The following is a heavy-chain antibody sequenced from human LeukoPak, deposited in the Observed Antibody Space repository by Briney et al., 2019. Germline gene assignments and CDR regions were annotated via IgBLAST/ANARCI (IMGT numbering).Heavy chain of an antibody. CDR3: TRDRSRAEDD. J-gene: IGHJ4*02. Sequence: GGSLRLSCAASGFTFSGHWMSWVRQAPGKGLEWVAHINQGGSDKHYVDSVKGRFTISRDNANNLLYLQMNSLRGEDTAVYYCTRDRSRAEDDWGQGTLVTVSS. CDR1: GFTFSGHW. V-gene: IGHV3-7*01. D-gene: IGHD1-14*01. CDR2: INQGGSDK.